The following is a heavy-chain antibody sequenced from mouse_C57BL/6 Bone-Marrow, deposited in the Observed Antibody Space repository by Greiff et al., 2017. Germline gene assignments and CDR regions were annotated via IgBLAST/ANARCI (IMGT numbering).Heavy chain of an antibody. V-gene: IGHV5-9-1*02. CDR3: TRGYGSSYLYAMDY. CDR1: GFTFSSYA. Sequence: EVKLVESGAGLVKPGGSLTLSCAASGFTFSSYAMSWVRQTPEKRLEWVAYISSGGDYIYYADTVKGRFTISSDNSRNTLYLQMSSLKSEDTAMYYCTRGYGSSYLYAMDYWGQGTSVTVSS. D-gene: IGHD1-1*01. J-gene: IGHJ4*01. CDR2: ISSGGDYI.